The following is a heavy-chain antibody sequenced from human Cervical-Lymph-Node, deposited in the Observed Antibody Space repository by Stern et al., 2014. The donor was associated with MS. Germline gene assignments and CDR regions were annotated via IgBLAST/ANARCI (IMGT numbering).Heavy chain of an antibody. CDR3: ARLAFTTSWDY. D-gene: IGHD1-1*01. CDR2: IVPIHGTP. CDR1: GDTFSSNA. Sequence: VQLVESGAEVKKPGSSVRVSCRASGDTFSSNAFSWVRQAPGQGLEWMGGIVPIHGTPSYAQKFQGRVTITVDKSTRTAYMELSTLRSEDTAMYYCARLAFTTSWDYWGQGTLVTVSS. J-gene: IGHJ4*02. V-gene: IGHV1-69*06.